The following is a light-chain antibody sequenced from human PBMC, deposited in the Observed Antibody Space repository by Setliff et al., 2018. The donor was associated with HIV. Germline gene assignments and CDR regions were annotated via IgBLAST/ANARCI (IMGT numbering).Light chain of an antibody. V-gene: IGLV2-23*02. CDR1: SSDVGSYDL. CDR3: CSYAGSSTFV. J-gene: IGLJ1*01. Sequence: QSVLTQPASVSGSLGQSITISCTGTSSDVGSYDLVSWYQQHPGKAPKVMIYEVSKRPSGVSNRFSGSKSGNTASLTISGLQAEDEADYYCCSYAGSSTFVFGIGTKVTVL. CDR2: EVS.